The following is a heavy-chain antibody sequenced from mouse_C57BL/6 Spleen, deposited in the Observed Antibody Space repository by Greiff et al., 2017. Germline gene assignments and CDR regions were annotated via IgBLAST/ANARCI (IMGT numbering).Heavy chain of an antibody. CDR1: GYTFTSYN. CDR3: ARTYSNYVGMYAMDY. CDR2: IYPGNGDT. V-gene: IGHV1-12*01. D-gene: IGHD2-5*01. Sequence: LQQSGAELVRPGASVKMSCKASGYTFTSYNMPWVKQTPRQGLEWIGAIYPGNGDTSYNQKFKGKATLTVDKSSSTAYMQLSSLTSEDSAVYFCARTYSNYVGMYAMDYWGQGTSVTVSS. J-gene: IGHJ4*01.